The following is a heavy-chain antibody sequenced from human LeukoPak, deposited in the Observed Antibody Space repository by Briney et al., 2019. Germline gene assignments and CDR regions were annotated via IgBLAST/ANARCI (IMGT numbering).Heavy chain of an antibody. CDR2: IKQDGSEK. Sequence: PGGSLRLSCAASGFTFSSYWMSWVRQAPGKGLEWVANIKQDGSEKYYVDSVKGRFTISRDNAKNSLYLQMNSLRAEDTAVYYCARETYGDYVTYFDYWGQGTLVTVSS. CDR3: ARETYGDYVTYFDY. CDR1: GFTFSSYW. J-gene: IGHJ4*02. D-gene: IGHD4-17*01. V-gene: IGHV3-7*01.